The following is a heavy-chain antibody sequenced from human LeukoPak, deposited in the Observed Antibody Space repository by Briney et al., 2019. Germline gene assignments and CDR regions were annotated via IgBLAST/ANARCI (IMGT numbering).Heavy chain of an antibody. CDR3: ARDRRIAAAGTALDY. J-gene: IGHJ4*02. V-gene: IGHV3-30-3*01. Sequence: GGSLRLSCAASGFTFSSYAMHWVRPAPGKGLEGVAVISYDGSNKYYADSVKGRFTISRDNSKNTLYLQMSSLRAEDTAVYYCARDRRIAAAGTALDYWGQGTLVTVSS. CDR1: GFTFSSYA. D-gene: IGHD6-13*01. CDR2: ISYDGSNK.